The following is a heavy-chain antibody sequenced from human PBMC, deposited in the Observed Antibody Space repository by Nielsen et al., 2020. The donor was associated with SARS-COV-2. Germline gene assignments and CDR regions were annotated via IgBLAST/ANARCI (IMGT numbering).Heavy chain of an antibody. CDR3: TRVYYYGSGSLDY. CDR1: GYTFSDYY. V-gene: IGHV3-74*01. D-gene: IGHD3-10*01. J-gene: IGHJ4*02. Sequence: GGSLRLSCEGSGYTFSDYYMNWVRQAPGKGLMWVARINSDGSRSAYADAVKGRFIMSRDNARDTLSLQMNSLSVEDTAVYYCTRVYYYGSGSLDYWGQGTLVTVSS. CDR2: INSDGSRS.